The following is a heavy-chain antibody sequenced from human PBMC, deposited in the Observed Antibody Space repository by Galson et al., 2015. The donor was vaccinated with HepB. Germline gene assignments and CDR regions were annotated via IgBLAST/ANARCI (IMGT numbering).Heavy chain of an antibody. D-gene: IGHD6-13*01. J-gene: IGHJ6*03. Sequence: SVKVSCKASGFTFTSSAMQWVRQARGQRLEWIGWIVVGSGNTNYAQKFQERVTITRDMSTSTAYMELSSLRSEDTAVYYCAAALSRGAAAGAYYYYYYMDVWGKGTTVTVSS. CDR2: IVVGSGNT. V-gene: IGHV1-58*02. CDR3: AAALSRGAAAGAYYYYYYMDV. CDR1: GFTFTSSA.